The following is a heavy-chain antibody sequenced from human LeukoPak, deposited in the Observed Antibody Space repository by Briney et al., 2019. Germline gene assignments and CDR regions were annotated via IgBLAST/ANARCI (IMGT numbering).Heavy chain of an antibody. V-gene: IGHV1-18*01. Sequence: GASVKFSCKASGYTFTTYAISWVRQAPGQGLEWMGWISAYNGNTNYAQKLQGRVTMTTDTSTSTAYMELRSLRSDDTAMYYCAREHNLSIRVIFSPFDPWGQGTLVTVSS. J-gene: IGHJ5*02. CDR2: ISAYNGNT. D-gene: IGHD3-9*01. CDR1: GYTFTTYA. CDR3: AREHNLSIRVIFSPFDP.